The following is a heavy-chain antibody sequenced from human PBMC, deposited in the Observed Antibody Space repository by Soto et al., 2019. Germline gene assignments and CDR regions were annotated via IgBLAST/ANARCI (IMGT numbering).Heavy chain of an antibody. CDR2: VYYSGST. V-gene: IGHV4-59*08. D-gene: IGHD6-19*01. J-gene: IGHJ6*03. Sequence: SETLSLTCIVSGGSMSSYYWSWIRQSPGKGLEWVGYVYYSGSTNYNPSLKSRATMSADTSKNQFSLKLSSVTAADTAIYYCTRHDTSGDYHYYYYMDVWGKGTTVTVSS. CDR1: GGSMSSYY. CDR3: TRHDTSGDYHYYYYMDV.